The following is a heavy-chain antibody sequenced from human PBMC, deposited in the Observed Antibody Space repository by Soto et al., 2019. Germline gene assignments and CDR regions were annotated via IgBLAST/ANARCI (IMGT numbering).Heavy chain of an antibody. Sequence: AGGSLRVSCAASGFTFRSFTMNWVRQAPGKGLEWVSTISSNSAYIYYTDALRGRFTISRDNAKNSLHLQMNSLRAEDTAVYYCTRDASRDSSARGWFDPWGPGTLVTV. D-gene: IGHD6-13*01. CDR3: TRDASRDSSARGWFDP. CDR1: GFTFRSFT. J-gene: IGHJ5*02. CDR2: ISSNSAYI. V-gene: IGHV3-21*01.